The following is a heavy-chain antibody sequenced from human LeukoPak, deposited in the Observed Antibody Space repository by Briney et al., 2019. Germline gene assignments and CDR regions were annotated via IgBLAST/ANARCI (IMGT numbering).Heavy chain of an antibody. Sequence: GGSLRLSCAASGFTFSSYSMNWVRQAPGKGLEWVSSISSSSSYIYYADSVKGRFTISRDNAKNSLYLQMNSLRAEDTAVYYCARSVRGYSYGYEYYYYYMDVWGKGTTVTVSS. CDR2: ISSSSSYI. V-gene: IGHV3-21*01. CDR3: ARSVRGYSYGYEYYYYYMDV. CDR1: GFTFSSYS. D-gene: IGHD5-18*01. J-gene: IGHJ6*03.